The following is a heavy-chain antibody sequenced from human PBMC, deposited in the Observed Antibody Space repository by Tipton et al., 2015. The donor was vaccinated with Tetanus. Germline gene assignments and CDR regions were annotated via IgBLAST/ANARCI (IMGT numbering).Heavy chain of an antibody. CDR1: GGSMSTYY. CDR2: VYYTGST. CDR3: ARSKLLWFGESLSGFDS. V-gene: IGHV4-59*01. D-gene: IGHD3-10*01. J-gene: IGHJ4*02. Sequence: TLSLTCTVSGGSMSTYYWSWIRQPPGKGLEWIGYVYYTGSTDYNPSLKSRVTISVDTSKSQFSLRLTSVTAAATAVYYCARSKLLWFGESLSGFDSWGQGTLVTVS.